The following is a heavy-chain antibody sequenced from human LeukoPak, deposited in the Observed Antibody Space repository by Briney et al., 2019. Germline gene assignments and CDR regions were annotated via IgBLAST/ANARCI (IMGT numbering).Heavy chain of an antibody. D-gene: IGHD6-19*01. CDR3: AKMVAGTGAFDI. V-gene: IGHV3-23*01. CDR2: ISGSGGST. Sequence: PGGSLRLSCAASGFTFSTYAMSWVRQAPGEGLEWVSTISGSGGSTYYADSVKGRFTISRDNSKNTLYLRMNSLRAEDTAVYYCAKMVAGTGAFDIWGQGTMVTVSS. J-gene: IGHJ3*02. CDR1: GFTFSTYA.